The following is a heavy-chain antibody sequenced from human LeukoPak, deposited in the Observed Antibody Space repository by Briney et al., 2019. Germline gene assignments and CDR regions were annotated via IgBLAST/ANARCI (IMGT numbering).Heavy chain of an antibody. V-gene: IGHV1-69*06. CDR2: IIPIFGTA. Sequence: ASVKVSCRASGGTFSSYAISWVRQAPGQGLEWMGRIIPIFGTANYAQKFQGRVTITADKSTSTAYMELSSLRSEDTAVYYCAASRGYYGSSGYPFDYWGQGTLVTVSS. CDR1: GGTFSSYA. J-gene: IGHJ4*02. CDR3: AASRGYYGSSGYPFDY. D-gene: IGHD3-22*01.